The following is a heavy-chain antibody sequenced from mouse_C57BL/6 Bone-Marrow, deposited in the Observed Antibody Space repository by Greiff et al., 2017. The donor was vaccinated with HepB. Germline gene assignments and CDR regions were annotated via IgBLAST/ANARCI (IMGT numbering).Heavy chain of an antibody. V-gene: IGHV3-6*01. CDR2: ISYDGSN. D-gene: IGHD2-4*01. Sequence: EVKLQESGPGLVKPSQSLSLTCSVTGYSITSGYYWNWIRQFPGNKLEWMGYISYDGSNNYNPSLKNRISITRDTSKNQFFLKLNSVTTEDTATYYCARDYYDYPAWFAYWGQGTLVTVSA. CDR1: GYSITSGYY. J-gene: IGHJ3*01. CDR3: ARDYYDYPAWFAY.